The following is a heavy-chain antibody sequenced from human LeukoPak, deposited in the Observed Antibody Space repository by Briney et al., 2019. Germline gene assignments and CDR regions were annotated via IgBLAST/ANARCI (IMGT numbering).Heavy chain of an antibody. CDR1: GFTFSSYA. CDR3: ARDPYSGNYGNYYYYYMDV. D-gene: IGHD1-26*01. CDR2: ITSSGTYI. V-gene: IGHV3-21*01. J-gene: IGHJ6*03. Sequence: GGSLRLSCAASGFTFSSYAMSWVRQAPGKGLEWVSSITSSGTYIFYADSVKGRFTISRDNAKNSLYLQMNSLGPEDTAVYYCARDPYSGNYGNYYYYYMDVWGKGTTVTISS.